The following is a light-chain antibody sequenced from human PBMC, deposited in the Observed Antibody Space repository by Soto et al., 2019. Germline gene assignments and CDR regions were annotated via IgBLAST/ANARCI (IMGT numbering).Light chain of an antibody. V-gene: IGKV2-28*01. CDR2: LGS. CDR3: MQALQTPIT. J-gene: IGKJ5*01. CDR1: QSLLHSNGYNY. Sequence: DIVMTQSPLSLPVTPGEPASISCRSSQSLLHSNGYNYLDWYLQKPGQSPQLLIYLGSNRASGVPDRVSGSGSGTDVTLKISRVEAEDVGVYDCMQALQTPITFGQGTRLEIK.